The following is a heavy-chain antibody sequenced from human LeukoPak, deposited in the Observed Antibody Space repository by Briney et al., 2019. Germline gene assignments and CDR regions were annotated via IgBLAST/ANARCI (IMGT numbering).Heavy chain of an antibody. Sequence: GGSLRLSCAASGFTFDDYGMSWVRQAPGKGLEWVSGITWNGGSTGYADSVKGRFTISRDNAKDSLYLQMNSLRAEDTALYYCARAVILGAGDAFDIWGQGTMVTVSS. CDR2: ITWNGGST. CDR3: ARAVILGAGDAFDI. V-gene: IGHV3-20*04. D-gene: IGHD1-26*01. CDR1: GFTFDDYG. J-gene: IGHJ3*02.